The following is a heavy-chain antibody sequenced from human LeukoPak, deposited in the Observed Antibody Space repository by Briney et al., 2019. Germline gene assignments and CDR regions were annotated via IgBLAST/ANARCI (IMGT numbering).Heavy chain of an antibody. CDR2: INPNSGGT. D-gene: IGHD2-2*01. J-gene: IGHJ3*02. Sequence: ASVKVSCKASGYTFTGYYMHWVRQAPGQGLEWMGWINPNSGGTNYAQKFQGRVTMTRDTSISTAYMELSRLRSDDTAVEYCARGGGYCSSTSCYDAFDIWGQGTMVTVSS. CDR1: GYTFTGYY. CDR3: ARGGGYCSSTSCYDAFDI. V-gene: IGHV1-2*02.